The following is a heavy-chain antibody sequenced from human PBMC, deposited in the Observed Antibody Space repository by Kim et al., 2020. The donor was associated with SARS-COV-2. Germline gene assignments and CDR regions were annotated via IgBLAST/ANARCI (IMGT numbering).Heavy chain of an antibody. CDR3: ARRGRKESGDRVFWFDS. V-gene: IGHV4-34*12. CDR2: VINNGRT. D-gene: IGHD3-3*01. CDR1: DGSISGYF. J-gene: IGHJ5*01. Sequence: SETLSLTCAVYDGSISGYFCTWSCHPPRPGLELIGEVINNGRTNYNQSLHSRVTISVDKYKNQFSLNLSSVTVAATAVSYCARRGRKESGDRVFWFDSWG.